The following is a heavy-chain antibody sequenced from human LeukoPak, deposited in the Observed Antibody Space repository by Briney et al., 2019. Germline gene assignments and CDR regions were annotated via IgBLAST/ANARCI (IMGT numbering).Heavy chain of an antibody. CDR2: ISAYNGNT. D-gene: IGHD2-21*02. CDR3: ARGDTQTAISPEFDY. V-gene: IGHV1-18*01. CDR1: GYTFTSYG. J-gene: IGHJ4*02. Sequence: ASVKVSCKPSGYTFTSYGISWVRQAPGQGLEWMGWISAYNGNTNYAQKLQGRVTMTTDTSTSTAYMELRSLRSDDTAVYYCARGDTQTAISPEFDYWGQGTLVTVSS.